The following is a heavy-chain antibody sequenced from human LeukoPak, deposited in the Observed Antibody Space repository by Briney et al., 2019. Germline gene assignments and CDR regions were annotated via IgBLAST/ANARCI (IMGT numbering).Heavy chain of an antibody. CDR2: ISSSSSYI. CDR3: ARASGSSGYFPNDY. CDR1: GFTFSSYA. J-gene: IGHJ4*02. Sequence: PGRSLRLSCAASGFTFSSYAMHWVRQAPGKGLEWVSSISSSSSYIYYADSVKGRFTISRDNAKNSLYLQMNSLRAEDTAVYYCARASGSSGYFPNDYWGQGTLVTVSS. V-gene: IGHV3-21*01. D-gene: IGHD3-22*01.